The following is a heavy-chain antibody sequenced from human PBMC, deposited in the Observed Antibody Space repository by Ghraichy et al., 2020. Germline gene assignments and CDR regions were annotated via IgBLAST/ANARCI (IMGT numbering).Heavy chain of an antibody. J-gene: IGHJ4*02. Sequence: GGSLRLSCTASGFTLSNAWMSWVRQAPGKGLEWVGRIKSKVDGGTTDYAAPVEGRFTISRDDSKSTLILQMNSLKAEDTDVYYCTLPHTTTDYWGQGTLGTVSS. CDR2: IKSKVDGGTT. CDR1: GFTLSNAW. D-gene: IGHD1-1*01. V-gene: IGHV3-15*01. CDR3: TLPHTTTDY.